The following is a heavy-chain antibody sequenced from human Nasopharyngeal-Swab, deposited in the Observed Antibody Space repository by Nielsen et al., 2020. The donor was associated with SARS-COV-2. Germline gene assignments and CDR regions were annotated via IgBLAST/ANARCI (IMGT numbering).Heavy chain of an antibody. D-gene: IGHD6-19*01. CDR2: ISYDGTIQ. CDR1: GFNVSRFG. Sequence: GESLKISCAASGFNVSRFGMHWVRQAPGKGLQWMAFISYDGTIQYYADSVKGRFTISRDNSKNTLYLQMNSLRPEDTAVHYCARGAVAGRNAFGIWGQGTLVTVSS. V-gene: IGHV3-30*03. J-gene: IGHJ3*02. CDR3: ARGAVAGRNAFGI.